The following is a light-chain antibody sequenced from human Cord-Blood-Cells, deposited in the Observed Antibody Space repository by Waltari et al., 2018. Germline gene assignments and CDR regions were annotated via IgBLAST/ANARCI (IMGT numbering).Light chain of an antibody. CDR2: AAS. Sequence: GDRVTITCRASQSISSYLNWYQQKPGKAPKLLIYAASSLQSGVPSRFSGSGSGTDFTLTISSMQPEDFATYYCQQSYSAPLTFGGGTKVEIK. CDR3: QQSYSAPLT. J-gene: IGKJ4*01. CDR1: QSISSY. V-gene: IGKV1-39*01.